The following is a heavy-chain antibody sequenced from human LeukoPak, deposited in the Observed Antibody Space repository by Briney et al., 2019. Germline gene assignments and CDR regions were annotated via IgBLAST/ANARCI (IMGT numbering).Heavy chain of an antibody. Sequence: PGRSLRLSCAASGFTFDDCARHWVRQAPGKGLEWVSGISWSSGSIGYADSVKGRFTISRDNAKNSLYLQMNSLRAEDTALYYCAKDIGYYYDSSGSSGSAFDIWGQGTMVTVSS. D-gene: IGHD3-22*01. CDR1: GFTFDDCA. V-gene: IGHV3-9*01. CDR2: ISWSSGSI. CDR3: AKDIGYYYDSSGSSGSAFDI. J-gene: IGHJ3*02.